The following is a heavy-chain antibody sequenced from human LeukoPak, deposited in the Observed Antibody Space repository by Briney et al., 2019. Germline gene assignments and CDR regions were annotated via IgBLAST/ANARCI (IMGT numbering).Heavy chain of an antibody. CDR3: GRDRRQIYSGVDV. Sequence: GGSLRLSCAASGFSFTIYSMNWVRQALGEGLEWVSFISDSGRVTYYADSVKGRFTISRDTATNSLYLQMNSLRAEDTAVYYCGRDRRQIYSGVDVWGQGTTVTVSS. J-gene: IGHJ6*02. CDR1: GFSFTIYS. CDR2: ISDSGRVT. V-gene: IGHV3-48*01.